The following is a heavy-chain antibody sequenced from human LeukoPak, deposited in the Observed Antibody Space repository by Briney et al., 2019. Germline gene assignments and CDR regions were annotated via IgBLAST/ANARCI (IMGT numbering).Heavy chain of an antibody. Sequence: RSLRLSCAASGFTSSSYWMDWVRPAPGKGLEWVANIKPDGREKYYVDSVKGRFTISRDNAKNSLYLQMNGLRVEDTAVYYCARDKYGAYFDSWGQGTLVTVSS. D-gene: IGHD4-17*01. J-gene: IGHJ4*02. CDR1: GFTSSSYW. V-gene: IGHV3-7*04. CDR2: IKPDGREK. CDR3: ARDKYGAYFDS.